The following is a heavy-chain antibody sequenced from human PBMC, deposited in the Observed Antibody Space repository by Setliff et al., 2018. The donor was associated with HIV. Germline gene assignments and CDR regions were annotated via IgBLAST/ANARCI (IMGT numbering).Heavy chain of an antibody. D-gene: IGHD6-6*01. J-gene: IGHJ4*02. CDR3: ARSRYSSSSGDY. CDR1: GYNFTSHD. CDR2: MNPKSGNT. Sequence: GASVKVSCKASGYNFTSHDINWVRQAPGQGLEWMGWMNPKSGNTGYARKFQGRVTMTRKTSISTAYMELRSLTSDDTAVYYCARSRYSSSSGDYWGQGTLVTVSS. V-gene: IGHV1-8*01.